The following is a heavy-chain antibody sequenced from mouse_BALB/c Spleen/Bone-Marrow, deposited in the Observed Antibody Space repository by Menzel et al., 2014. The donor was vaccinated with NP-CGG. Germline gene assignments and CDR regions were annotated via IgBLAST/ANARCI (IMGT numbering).Heavy chain of an antibody. J-gene: IGHJ4*01. D-gene: IGHD2-3*01. CDR3: TRDLYDGYYYYAMDY. V-gene: IGHV5-6-4*01. Sequence: EVKVEESGGGLVKPGGSLKLPCAASGFTFSSYTMSWVRQTPEKRLEWVATISSGGSYTYYPDSVKGRFTISRDNAKNTLYLQMSSLKSEDTAMYYCTRDLYDGYYYYAMDYWGQGTSVAVSS. CDR1: GFTFSSYT. CDR2: ISSGGSYT.